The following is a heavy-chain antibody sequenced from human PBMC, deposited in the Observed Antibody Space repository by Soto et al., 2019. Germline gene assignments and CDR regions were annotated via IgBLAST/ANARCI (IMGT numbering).Heavy chain of an antibody. CDR1: GYTFTSYG. V-gene: IGHV1-18*01. CDR2: ISPYNHYT. CDR3: ARDRGSGSYYARFDY. D-gene: IGHD1-26*01. J-gene: IGHJ4*02. Sequence: QVQLVQSGAEVKKPGASVKVSCKASGYTFTSYGISWVRQAPGQGLEWMGWISPYNHYTNYAQKLQGRVTMTTNTSTSTDYMELRSLRSDDTAVYYCARDRGSGSYYARFDYWGQGTLVTVSS.